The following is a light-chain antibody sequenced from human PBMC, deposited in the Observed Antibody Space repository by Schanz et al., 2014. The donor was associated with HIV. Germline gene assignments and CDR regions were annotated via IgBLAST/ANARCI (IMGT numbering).Light chain of an antibody. CDR1: QSISSW. Sequence: DIQMTQSPSTLSASVGDRVTITCRASQSISSWLAWYQQRPGKAPKLLIYKASNLESGVPSRFSGSGSGTEFTLTISSLQPDDFATYYCQQLNSFPYTFGQGTMLEI. V-gene: IGKV1-5*03. J-gene: IGKJ2*01. CDR2: KAS. CDR3: QQLNSFPYT.